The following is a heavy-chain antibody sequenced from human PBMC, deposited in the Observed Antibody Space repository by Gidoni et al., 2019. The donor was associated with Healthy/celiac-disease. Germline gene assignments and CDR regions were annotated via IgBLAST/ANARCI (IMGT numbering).Heavy chain of an antibody. D-gene: IGHD5-12*01. CDR2: IWYDGSKK. J-gene: IGHJ3*01. CDR1: GFTFSSYG. CDR3: ASPGGSEEATFDV. Sequence: QVQLVESGGGVVQPGRSLRLSCAASGFTFSSYGMHWVRQAPGKGLEWVAVIWYDGSKKYYADSVKGRFTISRDNSKNTLYLQMNSLRVEDTAVYYCASPGGSEEATFDVWGQGTMVTVSS. V-gene: IGHV3-33*01.